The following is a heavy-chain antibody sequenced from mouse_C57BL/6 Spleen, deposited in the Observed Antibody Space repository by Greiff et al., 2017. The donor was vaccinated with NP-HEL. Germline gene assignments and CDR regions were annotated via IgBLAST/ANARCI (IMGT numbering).Heavy chain of an antibody. Sequence: VQLQQSGAELVRPGTSVKVSCKASGYAFTNYLIEWVKQRPGQGLEWIGVINPGSGGTNYNEKFKGKATLTADESSSTAYMQLSSLTSADSAVYFCARWATVAYYFDYWGQGTTLTVSA. CDR3: ARWATVAYYFDY. J-gene: IGHJ2*01. CDR1: GYAFTNYL. V-gene: IGHV1-54*01. D-gene: IGHD1-1*01. CDR2: INPGSGGT.